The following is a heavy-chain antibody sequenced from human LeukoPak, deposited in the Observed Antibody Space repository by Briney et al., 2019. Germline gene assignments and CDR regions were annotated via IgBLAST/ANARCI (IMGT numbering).Heavy chain of an antibody. CDR1: GGSISSGSYY. Sequence: SQTLSLTCTVSGGSISSGSYYWSWIRQPAGKGLEWIGRIYISGSTNYNPSLKSRVTISVDTSKNQFSLKLSSVTAADTAVYYCARGVPAADFDYWGQGTLVTVSS. CDR3: ARGVPAADFDY. D-gene: IGHD2-2*01. J-gene: IGHJ4*02. CDR2: IYISGST. V-gene: IGHV4-61*02.